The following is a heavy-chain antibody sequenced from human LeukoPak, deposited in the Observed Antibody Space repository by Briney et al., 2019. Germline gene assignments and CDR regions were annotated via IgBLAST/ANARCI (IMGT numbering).Heavy chain of an antibody. Sequence: SETLSLTCTVSGYSISSGYYWGWIRPPPGKGLEWIGSIYHSGSTYYNPSLKSRVTISVDTSKNQFSLKLSSVTAADTAVYYCARVGQQWLVHLNWFDPWGQGTLVTVSS. V-gene: IGHV4-38-2*02. CDR1: GYSISSGYY. D-gene: IGHD6-19*01. J-gene: IGHJ5*02. CDR3: ARVGQQWLVHLNWFDP. CDR2: IYHSGST.